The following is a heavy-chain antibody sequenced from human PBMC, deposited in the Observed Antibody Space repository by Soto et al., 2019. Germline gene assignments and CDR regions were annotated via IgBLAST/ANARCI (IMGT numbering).Heavy chain of an antibody. CDR1: RGSVSTGSYD. Sequence: SETLCLTCTVSRGSVSTGSYDWSWIRQPPGKGLERIGKIFFTGSAHYNPSLRNRVTMSPDTSKDQCSLTLASGTAADTAVYYGARDCHGIDVWGQGTTVTVSS. J-gene: IGHJ6*02. V-gene: IGHV4-61*01. CDR3: ARDCHGIDV. CDR2: IFFTGSA.